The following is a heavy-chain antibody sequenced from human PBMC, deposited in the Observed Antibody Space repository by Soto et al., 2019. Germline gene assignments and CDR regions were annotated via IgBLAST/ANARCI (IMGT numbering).Heavy chain of an antibody. J-gene: IGHJ4*02. CDR3: ARDLHDYVWGSLDY. CDR2: ISISSSYI. Sequence: GGSLRLSCAASGFTFSSYSMNWVRQAPGKGLEWVSSISISSSYIYYADSVKGRFTISRDNAKNSLYLQMNSLRAEDTAVYYCARDLHDYVWGSLDYWGQGTLVTVSS. CDR1: GFTFSSYS. D-gene: IGHD3-16*01. V-gene: IGHV3-21*01.